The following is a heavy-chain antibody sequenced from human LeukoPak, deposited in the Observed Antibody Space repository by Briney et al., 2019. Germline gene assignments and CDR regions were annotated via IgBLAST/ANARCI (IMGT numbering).Heavy chain of an antibody. CDR1: GYTFTSYG. CDR2: IIPIFGTA. J-gene: IGHJ6*02. V-gene: IGHV1-69*13. Sequence: LEASVNVSCKASGYTFTSYGISWVRQAPGQGLEWMGGIIPIFGTANYAQKFQGRVTITADESTSTVNMELSSLRSEDTAVYYCARELTGDWDCSHSSCPPSVYYGMDVWGQGTTVTVSS. D-gene: IGHD2-2*01. CDR3: ARELTGDWDCSHSSCPPSVYYGMDV.